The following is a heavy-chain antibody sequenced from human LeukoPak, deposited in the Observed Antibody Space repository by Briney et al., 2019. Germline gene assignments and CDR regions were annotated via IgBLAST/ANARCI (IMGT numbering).Heavy chain of an antibody. CDR2: IIPIFGTA. V-gene: IGHV1-69*13. D-gene: IGHD3-22*01. CDR3: ARGDTYYYDSSGYYYGGY. CDR1: GGTFSSYA. J-gene: IGHJ4*02. Sequence: ASVKVSCKASGGTFSSYAISWVRQAPGQGLEWMGGIIPIFGTANYAQKFQGRVTITADESTSTAYMELSSLRSEDTAVYYCARGDTYYYDSSGYYYGGYWGQGTLVTVSS.